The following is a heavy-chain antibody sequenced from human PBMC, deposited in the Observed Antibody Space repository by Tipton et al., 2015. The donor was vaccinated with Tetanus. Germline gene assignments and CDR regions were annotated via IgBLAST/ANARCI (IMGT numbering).Heavy chain of an antibody. CDR3: ARMYSTSSPFDH. CDR2: IFPDDSDT. J-gene: IGHJ4*02. CDR1: GYSFTSHW. Sequence: QLVQSGADVKKPGESLKISCKASGYSFTSHWIGWVGQMPGKGLEWMGMIFPDDSDTRYSPSFQGHVTFSVDKSTSTVYLQWSSLKASDTAMYFCARMYSTSSPFDHWGQGTLVAVSS. D-gene: IGHD6-6*01. V-gene: IGHV5-51*01.